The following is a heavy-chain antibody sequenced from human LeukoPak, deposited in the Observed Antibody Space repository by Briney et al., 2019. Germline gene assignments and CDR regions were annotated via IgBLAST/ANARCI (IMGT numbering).Heavy chain of an antibody. CDR3: ARDRWDSGAPFDY. J-gene: IGHJ4*02. V-gene: IGHV1-69*04. Sequence: SVKVSCKASGGTFSSYAISWVRHAPGQGLEWMGRIIPILGIANYAQKFQGRVTITADKSTSTAYMELSSLRSEDTAVYYCARDRWDSGAPFDYWGQGTLVTVSS. CDR2: IIPILGIA. D-gene: IGHD5-12*01. CDR1: GGTFSSYA.